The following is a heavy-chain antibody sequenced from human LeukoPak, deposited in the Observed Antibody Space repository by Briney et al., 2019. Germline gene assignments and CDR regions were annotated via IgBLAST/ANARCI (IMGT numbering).Heavy chain of an antibody. CDR2: INTNTGDP. J-gene: IGHJ5*02. CDR3: ARDKYYYDSSGYYPYNWFDP. Sequence: ASVKASCKASGYTFTSYAMNWVRQAPGQGLEWMGWINTNTGDPTYAQGFTGRFVFSLDTSVSTAYLQISSLKAEDTAVYYCARDKYYYDSSGYYPYNWFDPWRQGTL. D-gene: IGHD3-22*01. V-gene: IGHV7-4-1*02. CDR1: GYTFTSYA.